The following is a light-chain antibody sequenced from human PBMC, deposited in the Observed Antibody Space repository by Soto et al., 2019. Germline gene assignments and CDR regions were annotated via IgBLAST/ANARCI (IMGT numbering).Light chain of an antibody. CDR3: RSYAGINNLGV. CDR1: SSYVGGYKY. Sequence: QSALTQPPSASGSPGQSVTISCTGTSSYVGGYKYVSWYQQHPGKSPKLMIFDVHKPPSGVPDRFSGSKSGNTPSLTVSGLQDEDEADYYCRSYAGINNLGVFGTGTKLTVL. V-gene: IGLV2-8*01. CDR2: DVH. J-gene: IGLJ1*01.